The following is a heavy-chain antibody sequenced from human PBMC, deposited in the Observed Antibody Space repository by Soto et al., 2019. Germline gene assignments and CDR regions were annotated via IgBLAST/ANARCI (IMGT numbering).Heavy chain of an antibody. D-gene: IGHD3-10*01. CDR2: IYHSGST. CDR1: GGSISSSNW. V-gene: IGHV4-4*02. J-gene: IGHJ5*02. CDR3: ARDVSMGRGEGHWFDP. Sequence: PSETLSLTCAVSGGSISSSNWWSWVRQPPGKGLEWIGEIYHSGSTNYNPSLKSRVTISVDKSKNQFSLKLSSVTAADTAVYYCARDVSMGRGEGHWFDPWGQGTLVTVSS.